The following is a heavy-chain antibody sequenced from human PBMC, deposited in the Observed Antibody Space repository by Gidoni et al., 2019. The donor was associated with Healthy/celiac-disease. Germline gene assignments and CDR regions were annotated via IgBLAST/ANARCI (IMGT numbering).Heavy chain of an antibody. D-gene: IGHD6-13*01. CDR1: GGSISSSSYY. V-gene: IGHV4-39*01. CDR3: ARREAAAGVDY. CDR2: IYYSGST. Sequence: QLQLQESGPGLVKPSETLSLTCTVSGGSISSSSYYWGWIRQPPGKVLEWIGSIYYSGSTYYNPSLKSRVTISVDTSKNQFSLKLSSVTAADTAVYYCARREAAAGVDYWGQGTLVTVSS. J-gene: IGHJ4*02.